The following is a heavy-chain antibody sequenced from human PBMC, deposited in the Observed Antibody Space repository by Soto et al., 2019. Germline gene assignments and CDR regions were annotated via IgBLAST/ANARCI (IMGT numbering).Heavy chain of an antibody. CDR1: GGSISSGGYY. J-gene: IGHJ4*02. Sequence: PSETLSLTCTVSGGSISSGGYYWSWIRQHPGKGLEWIGYIYYSGSTYYNPSLKGRVTISVDTSKNQFSLKLSSVTAADTAVYYCATVGYSYGSVYFDYWGQGTLVTVSS. CDR2: IYYSGST. V-gene: IGHV4-31*03. CDR3: ATVGYSYGSVYFDY. D-gene: IGHD5-18*01.